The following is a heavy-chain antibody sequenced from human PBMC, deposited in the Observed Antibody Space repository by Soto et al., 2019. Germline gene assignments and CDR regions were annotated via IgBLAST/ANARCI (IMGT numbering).Heavy chain of an antibody. Sequence: GGSLRLSCAASGFTFSSYAMSWVRQAPGKGLEWVSAISGSGGSTYYADSVKGRFTISRDNSKNTLYLQMNSLRAEDTAVYYCAKDIRFFEWLLYYYYGMDVWGQGTTVTVSS. D-gene: IGHD3-3*01. CDR3: AKDIRFFEWLLYYYYGMDV. CDR2: ISGSGGST. J-gene: IGHJ6*02. CDR1: GFTFSSYA. V-gene: IGHV3-23*01.